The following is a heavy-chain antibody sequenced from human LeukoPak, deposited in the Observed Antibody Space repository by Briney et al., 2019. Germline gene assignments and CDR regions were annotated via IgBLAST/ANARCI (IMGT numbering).Heavy chain of an antibody. CDR2: INHSGST. V-gene: IGHV4-34*01. CDR1: GGSFSGYY. CDR3: ASRSSWLDY. Sequence: PSETLSLTCAVYGGSFSGYYWSWIRQPPGKGLEWIGEINHSGSTNYNPSLKSRVTISVDTSKNQFSLKLSSVTAADTAVYYCASRSSWLDYWGQGTLVTVSS. J-gene: IGHJ4*02. D-gene: IGHD6-13*01.